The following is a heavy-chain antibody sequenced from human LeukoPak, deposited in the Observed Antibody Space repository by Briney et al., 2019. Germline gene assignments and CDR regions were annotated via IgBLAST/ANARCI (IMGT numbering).Heavy chain of an antibody. D-gene: IGHD5-18*01. J-gene: IGHJ5*02. CDR2: ISHDATA. Sequence: GSLRLSCAASGFNIIGYAMYWVRQAPGKRLEFVASISHDATARYRESVKGRFTISRDTSKDTVYLQMNTLRVEDTALYYCTRTGLGYSLGNGLDAWGQGTLVTVSS. CDR3: TRTGLGYSLGNGLDA. CDR1: GFNIIGYA. V-gene: IGHV3-30*04.